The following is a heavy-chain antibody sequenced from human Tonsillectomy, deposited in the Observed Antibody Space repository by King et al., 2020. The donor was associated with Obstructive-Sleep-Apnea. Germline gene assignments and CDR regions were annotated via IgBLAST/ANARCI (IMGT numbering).Heavy chain of an antibody. CDR3: AGGPSLGEESDY. CDR2: IYYSGST. V-gene: IGHV4-39*07. Sequence: LQLQESGPGLAKPSETLSLTCTVSGSSISSSYYWTWIRQPPGKGLEWMGTIYYSGSTYYNPSLKSRVTISVDTSKNQFSLKTSSVTAADTALYYCAGGPSLGEESDYWGQGTLVTVSS. J-gene: IGHJ4*02. D-gene: IGHD2-21*01. CDR1: GSSISSSYY.